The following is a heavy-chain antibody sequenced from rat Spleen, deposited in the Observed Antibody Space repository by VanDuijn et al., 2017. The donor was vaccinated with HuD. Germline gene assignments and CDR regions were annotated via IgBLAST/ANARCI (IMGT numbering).Heavy chain of an antibody. D-gene: IGHD5-1*01. CDR1: GFTFSNYY. V-gene: IGHV5-25*01. CDR2: ITNSGRRT. CDR3: ARQNWPYYFDY. Sequence: EVQLVESGGGLVQPGRSLKLSCAALGFTFSNYYMAWVRQAPTKGLEWVASITNSGRRTCYRDSVKSRLTISRDNAKSTLYLQMASLRSEDATTYYCARQNWPYYFDYWGQGVMVTVAS. J-gene: IGHJ2*01.